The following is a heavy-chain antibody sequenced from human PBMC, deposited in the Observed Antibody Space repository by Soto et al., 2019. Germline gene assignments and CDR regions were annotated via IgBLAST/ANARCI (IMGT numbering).Heavy chain of an antibody. Sequence: GGSLRLSCEVSGFTFSSYGMHWVRQAPGKGLEWMAVISFDGSYKSHADSVKGRFTISRDNSRNTLFLEMNSLRADDTAVYYCARDRNYYYHGMDVWGQGTTVTVSS. CDR1: GFTFSSYG. CDR3: ARDRNYYYHGMDV. CDR2: ISFDGSYK. J-gene: IGHJ6*02. V-gene: IGHV3-30*03.